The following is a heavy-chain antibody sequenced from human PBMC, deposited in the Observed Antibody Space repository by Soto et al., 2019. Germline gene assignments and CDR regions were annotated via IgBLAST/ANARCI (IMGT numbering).Heavy chain of an antibody. J-gene: IGHJ5*02. D-gene: IGHD6-13*01. V-gene: IGHV1-2*04. CDR1: GYTFTGYY. CDR2: INPNSGGT. CDR3: ARNLNIAAAGVNWFDP. Sequence: ASVKVSCKASGYTFTGYYMHCVRQAPEQGLEWMGWINPNSGGTNYAQKFQGWVTMTRDTSISTAYMELSRLRSDDTAVYYCARNLNIAAAGVNWFDPWGQGTLVTVSS.